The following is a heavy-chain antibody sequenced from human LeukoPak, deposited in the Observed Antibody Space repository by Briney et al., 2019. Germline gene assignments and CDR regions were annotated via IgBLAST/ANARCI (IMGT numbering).Heavy chain of an antibody. Sequence: NPGGSLRLSCAASGFTVRNNYTSWLRQAPGKWLEWVSLIDSGGSTYYEDSVKGRFTLSRDISKNTLFLQMNSLRTEDTAVYFCASLSPDSSGSYYRLATYYFDNWGQGTLVTVSS. D-gene: IGHD3-22*01. J-gene: IGHJ4*02. CDR2: IDSGGST. CDR3: ASLSPDSSGSYYRLATYYFDN. CDR1: GFTVRNNY. V-gene: IGHV3-53*01.